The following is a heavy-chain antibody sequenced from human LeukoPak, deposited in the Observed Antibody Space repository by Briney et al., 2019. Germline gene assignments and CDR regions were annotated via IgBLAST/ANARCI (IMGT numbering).Heavy chain of an antibody. V-gene: IGHV1-69*13. D-gene: IGHD3-22*01. Sequence: GASVKVSCKASGGTFSSYAISWVRQAPGQGLEWMGGIIPIFGTANYAQKFQGRVTITADESTSTAYMELSSLRSEDTAVYYCARAYYYDSSGYYYSPAYTLDYWGQGTLVTVSS. J-gene: IGHJ4*02. CDR1: GGTFSSYA. CDR3: ARAYYYDSSGYYYSPAYTLDY. CDR2: IIPIFGTA.